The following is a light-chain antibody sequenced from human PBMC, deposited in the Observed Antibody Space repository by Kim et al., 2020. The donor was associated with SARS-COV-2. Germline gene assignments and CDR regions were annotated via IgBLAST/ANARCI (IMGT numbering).Light chain of an antibody. CDR3: TSYRSSGYV. J-gene: IGLJ1*01. CDR1: SSDVGGYNY. Sequence: QSALTQPASVSGSPGLSITISCTGTSSDVGGYNYVSWYQQYPGKAPKLMIYDVFKRPSGVSNRFSGSKSGNTASLTISGLQAEDEADYYCTSYRSSGYVFGTGTKVTVL. V-gene: IGLV2-14*03. CDR2: DVF.